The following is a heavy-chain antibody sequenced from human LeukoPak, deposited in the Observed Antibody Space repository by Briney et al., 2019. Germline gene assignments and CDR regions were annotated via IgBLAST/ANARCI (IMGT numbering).Heavy chain of an antibody. Sequence: GGSLRLSSAASGFTFSSYEMNWVRQAPGKGLEWVSYISSSGSTIYYADSVKGRFTISRDNAKNSLYLQMNSLRAEDTAVYYCAELGITMIGGVWGKGTTVTVSS. J-gene: IGHJ6*04. D-gene: IGHD3-10*02. CDR1: GFTFSSYE. V-gene: IGHV3-48*03. CDR3: AELGITMIGGV. CDR2: ISSSGSTI.